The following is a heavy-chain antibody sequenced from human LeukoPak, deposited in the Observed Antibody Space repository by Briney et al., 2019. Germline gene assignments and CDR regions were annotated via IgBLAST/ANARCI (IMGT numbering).Heavy chain of an antibody. CDR3: ARSMVLIAAAGKGFDY. CDR1: GGSISSSNW. CDR2: IYHSGST. J-gene: IGHJ4*02. V-gene: IGHV4-4*02. Sequence: SGTLSLTCAVSGGSISSSNWWSWIRQPPGKGLEWIGEIYHSGSTNYNPSLKSRVTISVDTSKNQFSLKVSSVTAADTAVYYRARSMVLIAAAGKGFDYWGQGTLVTVSS. D-gene: IGHD6-13*01.